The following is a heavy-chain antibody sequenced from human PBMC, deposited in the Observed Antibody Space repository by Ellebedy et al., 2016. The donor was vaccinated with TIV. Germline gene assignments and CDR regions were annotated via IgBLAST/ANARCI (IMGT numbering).Heavy chain of an antibody. CDR1: GGSISTYY. Sequence: SETLSLXCTVSGGSISTYYWSWIRQPPGKGLEWIGYIYYSGATNYNPSLESRVTISVDTSKNQFSLKLSSVTAADTAVYFCAKAEGYGSGTYYRPFDHWGQGTLVTVSP. CDR2: IYYSGAT. V-gene: IGHV4-59*01. D-gene: IGHD3-10*01. CDR3: AKAEGYGSGTYYRPFDH. J-gene: IGHJ4*02.